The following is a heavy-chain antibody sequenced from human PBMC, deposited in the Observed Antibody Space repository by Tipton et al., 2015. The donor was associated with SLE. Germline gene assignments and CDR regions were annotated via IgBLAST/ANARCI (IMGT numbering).Heavy chain of an antibody. CDR1: GGSISSGGYY. D-gene: IGHD6-6*01. CDR2: IYYSGST. J-gene: IGHJ5*02. Sequence: TLSLTCTVSGGSISSGGYYWSWIRQHPGKGLEWIGYIYYSGSTYYNPSLKSRVTISVDTSKNQFSLKLSSVTAADTAVYYCAREVGVEEYSSSPGGRWFDPWGQGTLVIVSS. V-gene: IGHV4-31*03. CDR3: AREVGVEEYSSSPGGRWFDP.